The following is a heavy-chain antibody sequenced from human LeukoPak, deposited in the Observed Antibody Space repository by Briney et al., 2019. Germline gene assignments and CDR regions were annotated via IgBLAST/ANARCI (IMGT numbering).Heavy chain of an antibody. CDR2: IKQDGSEK. J-gene: IGHJ4*02. D-gene: IGHD3-10*01. CDR3: ARAGLWFGELLDY. V-gene: IGHV3-7*05. Sequence: GGSLRLSCAASGFTFSSYWMSWARQAPGKGLEWVANIKQDGSEKYYVDSVKGRSTISRDNVEKSLYLQMNSLRAEDTAVYYCARAGLWFGELLDYWGQGTLVTVSS. CDR1: GFTFSSYW.